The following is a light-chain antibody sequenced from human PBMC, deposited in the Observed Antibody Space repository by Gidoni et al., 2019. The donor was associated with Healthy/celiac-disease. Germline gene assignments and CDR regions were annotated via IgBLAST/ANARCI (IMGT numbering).Light chain of an antibody. CDR1: QSVSSY. CDR3: QQRSNWPPLT. Sequence: DIVLTQSPATLSLSPGERATLSCRASQSVSSYLAWYQQKPGQAPRLLIYDASNRATGIPARFSGSGSGTDFTRTISSLEPEDFAVYCCQQRSNWPPLTFGGGTKVESK. CDR2: DAS. J-gene: IGKJ4*01. V-gene: IGKV3-11*01.